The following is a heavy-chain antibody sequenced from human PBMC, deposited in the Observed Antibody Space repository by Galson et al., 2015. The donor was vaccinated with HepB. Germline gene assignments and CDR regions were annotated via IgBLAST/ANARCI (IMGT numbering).Heavy chain of an antibody. J-gene: IGHJ6*02. CDR3: ARDPPAEWLRFSGGMDV. CDR1: GYTFTSYY. CDR2: INPSGGST. V-gene: IGHV1-46*03. Sequence: SVKVSCKASGYTFTSYYMHWVRQAPGQGLEWMGIINPSGGSTSYAQKFQGRVTMTRDTSTSTVYMELSSLRSEDTAVYYCARDPPAEWLRFSGGMDVWGQGTTVTVSS. D-gene: IGHD5-12*01.